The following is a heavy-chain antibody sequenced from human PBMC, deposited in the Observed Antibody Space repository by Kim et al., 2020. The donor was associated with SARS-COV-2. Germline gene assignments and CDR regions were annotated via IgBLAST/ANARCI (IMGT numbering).Heavy chain of an antibody. Sequence: GESLKISCKGSGYSFTSYWISWVRQMPGKGLEWMGRIDPSDSYTNYSPSFQGHVTISADKSISTAYLQWSSLKASDTAMYYCAIPCSGGSCYSRAFDIWGQGTMVTVSS. CDR3: AIPCSGGSCYSRAFDI. CDR2: IDPSDSYT. D-gene: IGHD2-15*01. J-gene: IGHJ3*02. CDR1: GYSFTSYW. V-gene: IGHV5-10-1*01.